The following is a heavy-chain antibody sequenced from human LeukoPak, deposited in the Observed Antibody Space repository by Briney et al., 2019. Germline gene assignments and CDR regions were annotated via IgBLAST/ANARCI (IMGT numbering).Heavy chain of an antibody. Sequence: GGSLRLSWAASGFTFSSYAMSWVRQAPGKGLEWVSAIIGSGGSTYYADSVKGRFTISRDNSKNTLYLQMNSLRAEDTAVYYCAKDGSNYYDSSGYYYVHYYYYMDVWGKGTTVTVSS. J-gene: IGHJ6*03. V-gene: IGHV3-23*01. CDR2: IIGSGGST. CDR1: GFTFSSYA. D-gene: IGHD3-22*01. CDR3: AKDGSNYYDSSGYYYVHYYYYMDV.